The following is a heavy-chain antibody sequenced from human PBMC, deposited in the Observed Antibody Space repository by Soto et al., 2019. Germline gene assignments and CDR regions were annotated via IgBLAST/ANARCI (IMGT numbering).Heavy chain of an antibody. D-gene: IGHD3-22*01. CDR2: INPSGGST. J-gene: IGHJ4*02. CDR1: GYIFTNHY. V-gene: IGHV1-46*01. Sequence: QVQLVQSGAEVKKPGASVKVSCKASGYIFTNHYIHWVRQAPGQGLEWMGIINPSGGSTNYLQKFQGRVTMTQDTSTSPVYMELSSLRSEDTAVYFCARADYYDSSGFYYDYWGQGTMVTVSS. CDR3: ARADYYDSSGFYYDY.